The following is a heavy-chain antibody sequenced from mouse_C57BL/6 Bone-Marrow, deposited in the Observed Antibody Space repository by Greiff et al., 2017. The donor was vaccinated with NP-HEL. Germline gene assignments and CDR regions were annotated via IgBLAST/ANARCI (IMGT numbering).Heavy chain of an antibody. CDR2: IYPRSGNT. D-gene: IGHD1-2*01. CDR3: AIALRRTWYFGV. CDR1: GYTFTSYG. Sequence: VQLVESGAELVRPGASVKLSCKASGYTFTSYGISWVKQRTGQGLEWIGEIYPRSGNTYYNEKFKGKATMTADTSSSPAYMELRSLTSEDSAVYFCAIALRRTWYFGVGDTGPTLTVSS. J-gene: IGHJ1*03. V-gene: IGHV1-81*01.